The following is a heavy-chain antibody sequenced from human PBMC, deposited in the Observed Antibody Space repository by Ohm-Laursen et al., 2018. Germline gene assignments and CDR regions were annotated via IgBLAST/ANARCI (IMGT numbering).Heavy chain of an antibody. V-gene: IGHV4-4*07. CDR2: IYTNGIT. J-gene: IGHJ4*02. CDR3: AREPLLRYYFDY. CDR1: GGSISSYY. Sequence: TLSLTCTVSGGSISSYYWSWIRQPAGKGLEWIGRIYTNGITNYNPSLKSRVTMSVDTSKNQSSLKLSFVTAADTAVYYCAREPLLRYYFDYWGQGTLVTVSS. D-gene: IGHD5-12*01.